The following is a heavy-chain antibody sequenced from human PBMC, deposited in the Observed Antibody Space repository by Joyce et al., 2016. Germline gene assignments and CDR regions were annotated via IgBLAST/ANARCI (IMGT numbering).Heavy chain of an antibody. D-gene: IGHD3-9*01. CDR2: ISYEGRNK. CDR3: AGGILTGYFDY. V-gene: IGHV3-30*03. J-gene: IGHJ4*02. CDR1: GFTFSNYG. Sequence: QGQLVESGGGVVQPGRSLRLSCAASGFTFSNYGMHWVRQAPGKGVEWVSVISYEGRNKHYGDSVKGRFTISRDNSKNTLYLQMNSLRAEDTAVYYCAGGILTGYFDYWGQGTLVTVSS.